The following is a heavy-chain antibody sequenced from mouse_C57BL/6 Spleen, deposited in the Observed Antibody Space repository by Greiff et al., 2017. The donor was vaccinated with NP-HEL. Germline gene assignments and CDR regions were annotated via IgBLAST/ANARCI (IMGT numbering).Heavy chain of an antibody. Sequence: EVQLMESGPELVKPGASVKISCKASGYSFTDYNMNWVKQSTGQSLEWIGVINPNYGTTSYNQKFKGKATLTVDQSSSTAYMQLNSLTSEDSAVYYCARYHFSRGAMDYWGQGTSVTVSS. CDR3: ARYHFSRGAMDY. CDR2: INPNYGTT. V-gene: IGHV1-39*01. CDR1: GYSFTDYN. J-gene: IGHJ4*01.